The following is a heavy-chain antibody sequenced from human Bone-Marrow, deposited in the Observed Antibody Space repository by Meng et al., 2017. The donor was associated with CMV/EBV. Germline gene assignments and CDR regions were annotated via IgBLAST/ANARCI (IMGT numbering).Heavy chain of an antibody. CDR1: GFTFSNAW. D-gene: IGHD3-3*01. CDR2: IKSKTDGGTT. V-gene: IGHV3-15*01. CDR3: TTDPFILEWF. J-gene: IGHJ1*01. Sequence: GESLKISCAASGFTFSNAWMSWVRQAPGKGLEWVGRIKSKTDGGTTDYAAPVKGRFTISRDDSKNTLYLQMNSLKTEDTAVYYCTTDPFILEWFWGQGTLVTVSS.